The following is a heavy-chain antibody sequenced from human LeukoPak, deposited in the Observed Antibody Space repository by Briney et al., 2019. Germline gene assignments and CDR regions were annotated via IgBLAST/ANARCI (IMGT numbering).Heavy chain of an antibody. D-gene: IGHD6-13*01. CDR1: GFXFSSYA. Sequence: PGGSLRLSCAASGFXFSSYAMHWVRQAPGKGLEWVAVISYDGSNKYYADSVKGRFTISRDNSKNTLYLQMNSLRAEDTAVYYCARDRAAAGQTWGQGTLVTVSS. CDR3: ARDRAAAGQT. CDR2: ISYDGSNK. J-gene: IGHJ4*02. V-gene: IGHV3-30-3*01.